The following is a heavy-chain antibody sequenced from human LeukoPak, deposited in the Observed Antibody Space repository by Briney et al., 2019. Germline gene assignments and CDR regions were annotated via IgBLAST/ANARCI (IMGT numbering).Heavy chain of an antibody. V-gene: IGHV1-69*13. D-gene: IGHD3-22*01. CDR3: ARASGDSSNYDFPKPYSY. CDR1: VGGFSNLA. Sequence: RASVKVSCKDSVGGFSNLANSWVRQAPGQGPEWMGGVIPIFGRANYAQRFQGRVTITADESTSTVYMELSSMRSEDTAVYYCARASGDSSNYDFPKPYSYWGQGTLVTVSS. J-gene: IGHJ4*02. CDR2: VIPIFGRA.